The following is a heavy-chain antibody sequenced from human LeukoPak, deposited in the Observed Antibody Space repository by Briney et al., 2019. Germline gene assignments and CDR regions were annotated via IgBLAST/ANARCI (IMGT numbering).Heavy chain of an antibody. J-gene: IGHJ4*02. CDR2: IYHSGST. D-gene: IGHD2-15*01. Sequence: NASETLSLTCAVSGYSISSGYYWGWIRQPPGTGLEWIGSIYHSGSTYYNPSLKSRVTISVDTSKNQFSLKLSSVTAADTAVYYCARSGYCSGGSCYPEGYFDYWGQGTLVTVSS. V-gene: IGHV4-38-2*01. CDR1: GYSISSGYY. CDR3: ARSGYCSGGSCYPEGYFDY.